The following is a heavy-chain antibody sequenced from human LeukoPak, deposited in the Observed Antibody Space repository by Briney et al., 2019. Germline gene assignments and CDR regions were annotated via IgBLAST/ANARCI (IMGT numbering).Heavy chain of an antibody. J-gene: IGHJ6*02. CDR2: INQDGSEK. V-gene: IGHV3-7*01. CDR3: ARGVYYGMDG. CDR1: GFTFSSYA. Sequence: PGGSLRLSCAASGFTFSSYAMSWVRQAPGKGLEWVAHINQDGSEKHYVDSVKGRFTISRDNAKNSLFLQMTSLRAEDTAVYYCARGVYYGMDGWGQGTTVTVSS.